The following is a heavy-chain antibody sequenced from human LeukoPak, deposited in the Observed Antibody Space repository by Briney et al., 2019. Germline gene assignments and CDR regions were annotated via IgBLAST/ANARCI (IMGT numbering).Heavy chain of an antibody. CDR3: ARTRTIFGGGYYYYYGMDV. J-gene: IGHJ6*02. V-gene: IGHV4-4*07. Sequence: SETLSLTCTVSGGSISSYYWSWIRQPAGKGLEGIGRIYTSGSTNYNPSLTSRVTMSVDTSKNQFSLKLSSVTAADTAVYYCARTRTIFGGGYYYYYGMDVWGQGTTVTVSS. D-gene: IGHD3-3*01. CDR2: IYTSGST. CDR1: GGSISSYY.